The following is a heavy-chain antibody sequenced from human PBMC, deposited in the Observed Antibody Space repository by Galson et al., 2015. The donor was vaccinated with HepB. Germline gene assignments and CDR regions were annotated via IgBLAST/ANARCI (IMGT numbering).Heavy chain of an antibody. CDR2: ISTINSII. J-gene: IGHJ6*02. CDR3: AREEGLGILVYGMDV. CDR1: GFTFSSYS. Sequence: SLRLSCAASGFTFSSYSMNWVRQAPGKGLEWISYISTINSIIYYADSVKGRFTISRDNAKNSLYLQMNSLRAEDTAVYYCAREEGLGILVYGMDVWGQGTTVTVS. D-gene: IGHD3-16*01. V-gene: IGHV3-48*04.